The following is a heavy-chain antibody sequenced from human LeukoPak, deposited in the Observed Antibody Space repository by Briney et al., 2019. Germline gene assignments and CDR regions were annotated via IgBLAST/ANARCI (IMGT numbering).Heavy chain of an antibody. Sequence: GESLKISCKGSGYSFTNSWIGWVRLMPGKGLEWMWIIYPADSDIRYSPSFQGQVTISADKSINTAYLQWSSLKASDTAMYYCARQEYCSGGSCYTWFDSWGQGTLVTVSS. V-gene: IGHV5-51*01. D-gene: IGHD2-15*01. CDR2: IYPADSDI. CDR1: GYSFTNSW. CDR3: ARQEYCSGGSCYTWFDS. J-gene: IGHJ5*01.